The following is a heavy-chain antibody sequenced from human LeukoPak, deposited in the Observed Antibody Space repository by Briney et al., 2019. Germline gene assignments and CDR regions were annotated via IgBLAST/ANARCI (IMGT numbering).Heavy chain of an antibody. CDR3: ARIGYNHYFDY. CDR1: GYTFTDYY. CDR2: INPNSGGT. V-gene: IGHV1-2*02. J-gene: IGHJ4*02. Sequence: ASVKVSFKASGYTFTDYYLHWVRQAPGQGLEWMVWINPNSGGTNYAQTFQGRVTMTRDTSITTAYLELSRLRSDDTAVYYCARIGYNHYFDYWGEGTLVTVSS. D-gene: IGHD1-14*01.